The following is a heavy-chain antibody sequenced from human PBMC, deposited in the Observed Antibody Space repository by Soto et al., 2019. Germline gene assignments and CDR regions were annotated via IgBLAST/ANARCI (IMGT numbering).Heavy chain of an antibody. Sequence: PSETLSLTCTVSGDSISSGGYYWGWIRQPPGKGLEWIGYVYYSGTTYSHPSLNSRVSISVDTSENQFSLRLTSVTAADTAVYYCVTVNLVGAAYYFDYWGPGTLVTVSS. J-gene: IGHJ4*02. V-gene: IGHV4-30-4*01. CDR1: GDSISSGGYY. D-gene: IGHD1-26*01. CDR2: VYYSGTT. CDR3: VTVNLVGAAYYFDY.